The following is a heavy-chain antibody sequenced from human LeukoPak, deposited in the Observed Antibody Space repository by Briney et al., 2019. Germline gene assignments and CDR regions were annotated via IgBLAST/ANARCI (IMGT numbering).Heavy chain of an antibody. J-gene: IGHJ3*02. CDR2: ISGTGVKT. Sequence: PGGSLRLSCADPGFTFSTYAMNWVRQAPGKGLEWVSTISGTGVKTYYADSVKGRFTISRDNSKNMLYLQMNSLRAEDSAVYYCAKVDDYVWGSYCYTNAFDIWGQGTMVTVSS. CDR3: AKVDDYVWGSYCYTNAFDI. V-gene: IGHV3-23*01. CDR1: GFTFSTYA. D-gene: IGHD3-16*02.